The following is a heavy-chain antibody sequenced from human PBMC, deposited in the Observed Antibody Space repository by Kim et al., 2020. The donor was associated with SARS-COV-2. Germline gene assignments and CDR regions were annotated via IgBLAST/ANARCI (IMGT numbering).Heavy chain of an antibody. CDR3: ARDLYYYGMDV. CDR2: T. Sequence: TNYADSMKGRFTNSRHNSKNTLYLQMNSLRAEDTAVYYCARDLYYYGMDVWGQGTTVTVSS. J-gene: IGHJ6*02. V-gene: IGHV3-53*04.